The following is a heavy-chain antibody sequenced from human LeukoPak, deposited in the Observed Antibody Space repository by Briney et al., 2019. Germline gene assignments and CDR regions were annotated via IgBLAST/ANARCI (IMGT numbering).Heavy chain of an antibody. CDR1: GFTFSSFA. Sequence: GGSLRLACAASGFTFSSFAMSWVRPGEGSVLEWVSAISGSGGSTYYADSVKGRFTISGDNSKNTLYLQMNSLRAEDTAVYYCAREKSYYFDYWGQGTLVTVSS. CDR2: ISGSGGST. J-gene: IGHJ4*02. D-gene: IGHD1-26*01. CDR3: AREKSYYFDY. V-gene: IGHV3-23*01.